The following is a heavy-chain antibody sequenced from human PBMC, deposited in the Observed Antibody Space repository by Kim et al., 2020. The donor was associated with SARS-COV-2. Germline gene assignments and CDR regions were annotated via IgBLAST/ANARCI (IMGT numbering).Heavy chain of an antibody. D-gene: IGHD3-3*01. CDR3: ARATPARFLEWLSSYYFDY. V-gene: IGHV3-11*06. J-gene: IGHJ4*02. Sequence: GRFTISRDNAKNSLYLQMNSLRAEDTAVYYCARATPARFLEWLSSYYFDYWGQGTLVTVSS.